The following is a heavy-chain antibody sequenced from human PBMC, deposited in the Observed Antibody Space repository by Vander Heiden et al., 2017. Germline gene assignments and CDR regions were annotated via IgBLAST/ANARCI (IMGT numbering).Heavy chain of an antibody. J-gene: IGHJ4*02. CDR3: AKVNVAGATYYFDQ. D-gene: IGHD1-26*01. Sequence: QVQLQESGPGLVKPSGTLSLICSVSGGSVSSNWWSWGRQAPGKGLEWIGEVFESGSATYNPSLKSRVTMSVDKPKNQFSLTLNSVTAADTAVYYCAKVNVAGATYYFDQWGPGTLVAVSS. V-gene: IGHV4-4*02. CDR2: VFESGSA. CDR1: GGSVSSNW.